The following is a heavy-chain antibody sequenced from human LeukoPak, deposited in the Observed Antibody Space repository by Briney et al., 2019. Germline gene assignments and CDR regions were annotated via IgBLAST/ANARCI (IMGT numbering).Heavy chain of an antibody. V-gene: IGHV3-7*01. CDR1: GFNFSSFW. D-gene: IGHD3-3*01. CDR2: INNDGSDK. J-gene: IGHJ4*02. Sequence: GGSLRLSCATSGFNFSSFWMNWVRQVPGKGLEWVANINNDGSDKYYVDSVKGRFTIPRDNAKNSLYLEVHSLRAEDTAVYYCARNTYYDFWSRHYGHDFWGQGTLVAVSS. CDR3: ARNTYYDFWSRHYGHDF.